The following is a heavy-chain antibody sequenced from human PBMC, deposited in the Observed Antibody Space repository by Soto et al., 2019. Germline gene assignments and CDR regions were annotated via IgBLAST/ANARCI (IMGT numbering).Heavy chain of an antibody. D-gene: IGHD4-17*01. CDR2: IYSGGST. Sequence: EVQLVESGGGLVQPGGSLRLSCAASGFTVSSNYMSWVRQAPGKGLEWVSVIYSGGSTYYADSVKGRFTISRHNSKNTLYLLMNRLRAETTAVYYCARDFRNPYGVRCFDYWGQGTLVTVSS. CDR1: GFTVSSNY. CDR3: ARDFRNPYGVRCFDY. V-gene: IGHV3-53*04. J-gene: IGHJ4*02.